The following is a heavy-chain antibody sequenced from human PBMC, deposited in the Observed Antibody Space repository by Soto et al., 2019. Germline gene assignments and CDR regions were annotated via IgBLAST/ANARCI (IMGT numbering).Heavy chain of an antibody. J-gene: IGHJ4*02. CDR2: ISYDGSNK. CDR1: GFTFSSYA. Sequence: GGSLRLSCAASGFTFSSYAMHWVRQAPGKGLEWVAVISYDGSNKYYADSVKGRFTISRDNSKNTLYLQMNSLRAEDTAVYYCARDRSNYYFDYWGQGTLVTVSS. CDR3: ARDRSNYYFDY. V-gene: IGHV3-30-3*01.